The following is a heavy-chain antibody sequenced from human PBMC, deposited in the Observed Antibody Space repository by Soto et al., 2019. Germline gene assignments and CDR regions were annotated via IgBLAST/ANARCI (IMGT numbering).Heavy chain of an antibody. D-gene: IGHD3-22*01. J-gene: IGHJ5*02. CDR3: ASTNSSGYRWFDP. CDR1: GGSISSYY. Sequence: QVQLQESGPGLVKPSETLSLTCTVSGGSISSYYWSWIRQPPWKGLEWIGYIYYSGSTNYNPSLKSRVTISVDTSKNQFSLKLSSVTAADTAVYYCASTNSSGYRWFDPWGQGTLVTVSS. V-gene: IGHV4-59*01. CDR2: IYYSGST.